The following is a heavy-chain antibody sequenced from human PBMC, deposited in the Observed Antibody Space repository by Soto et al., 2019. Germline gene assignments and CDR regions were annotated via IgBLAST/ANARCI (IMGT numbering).Heavy chain of an antibody. CDR3: ARRRLTKALIYIRTSSFDS. J-gene: IGHJ4*02. V-gene: IGHV4-34*01. CDR2: INHGGNT. Sequence: SETLSLTCAVYGGSFSDSYWSWIRQPPGKGLEWIAEINHGGNTNHNPSLKSRVTVSVDTSKNQFSLKLRSVTAADTAVYYCARRRLTKALIYIRTSSFDSWGQGSLVTVSS. D-gene: IGHD4-4*01. CDR1: GGSFSDSY.